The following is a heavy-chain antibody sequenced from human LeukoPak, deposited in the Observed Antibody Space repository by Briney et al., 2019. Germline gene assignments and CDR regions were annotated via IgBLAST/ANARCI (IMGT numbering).Heavy chain of an antibody. Sequence: PGGSLRLSCAASGFTFSSYWMNWVRQAPGKGLEWVSSISSSSSYIYYADSVKGRFTISRDNAKNSLYLQMNSLRAEDTAVYYCARNNVDTAGLDYWGQGTLVTVSS. V-gene: IGHV3-21*01. J-gene: IGHJ4*02. CDR2: ISSSSSYI. CDR1: GFTFSSYW. D-gene: IGHD5-18*01. CDR3: ARNNVDTAGLDY.